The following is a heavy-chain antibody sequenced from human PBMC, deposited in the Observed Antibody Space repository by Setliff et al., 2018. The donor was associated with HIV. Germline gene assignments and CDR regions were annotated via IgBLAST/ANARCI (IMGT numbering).Heavy chain of an antibody. D-gene: IGHD2-2*01. CDR2: IYCSGGT. CDR3: ARRKGYCSGPSCLEFSWFDP. V-gene: IGHV4-31*03. CDR1: GGSISSGGYY. J-gene: IGHJ5*02. Sequence: SETLSLTCTVSGGSISSGGYYWSWIRQHPGKGLEWIGYIYCSGGTYYNPSLKSRVTISVDTSKNQFSLKLSSVTAADTAVYYCARRKGYCSGPSCLEFSWFDPWGQGTLVTVSS.